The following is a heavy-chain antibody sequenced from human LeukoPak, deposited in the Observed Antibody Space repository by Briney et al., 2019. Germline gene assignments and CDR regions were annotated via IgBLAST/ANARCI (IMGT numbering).Heavy chain of an antibody. CDR1: GFSLSTSGVG. Sequence: SGPTLVNPTQTLTLTCTFSGFSLSTSGVGVGWVRQPPGKALEWLALIYWNDDKRYSPSLNSRLTITKDTSKNQVVLTMTNMDPVDTATYYCAHRRVTGRFDYWGQGTLVTVSS. CDR3: AHRRVTGRFDY. J-gene: IGHJ4*02. CDR2: IYWNDDK. D-gene: IGHD4-23*01. V-gene: IGHV2-5*01.